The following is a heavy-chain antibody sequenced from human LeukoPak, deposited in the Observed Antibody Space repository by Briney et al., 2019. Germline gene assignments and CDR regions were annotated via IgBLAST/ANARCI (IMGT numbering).Heavy chain of an antibody. CDR2: INPNSGGT. J-gene: IGHJ3*02. Sequence: ASVKVSCKASGYTFTGYYMHWVRQAPGQGLEWMGWINPNSGGTNYAQKFQGRVTMTRDTSISTAYMELSRLRSDDTAVYYCARDKGSGSYYHDAFDIWGQGTMVTVSS. V-gene: IGHV1-2*02. D-gene: IGHD3-10*01. CDR3: ARDKGSGSYYHDAFDI. CDR1: GYTFTGYY.